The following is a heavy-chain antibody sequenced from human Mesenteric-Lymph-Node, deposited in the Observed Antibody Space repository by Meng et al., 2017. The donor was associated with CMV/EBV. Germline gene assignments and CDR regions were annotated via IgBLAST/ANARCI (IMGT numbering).Heavy chain of an antibody. Sequence: RLSCAASGFTFSNYWMHWVRQAPGKGLVWVSRINGDGSSTTYADSVKGRFTISRDNAKNTLYLQMNSLRAEDTAVYYCVRTNSGYAYWGQGTLVTVSS. CDR3: VRTNSGYAY. V-gene: IGHV3-74*01. CDR1: GFTFSNYW. J-gene: IGHJ4*02. CDR2: INGDGSST. D-gene: IGHD5-12*01.